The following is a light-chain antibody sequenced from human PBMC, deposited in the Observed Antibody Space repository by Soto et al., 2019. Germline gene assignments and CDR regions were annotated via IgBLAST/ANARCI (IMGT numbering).Light chain of an antibody. CDR1: SSDVGAYNY. CDR3: SSYTSATTYV. CDR2: DVS. V-gene: IGLV2-14*01. J-gene: IGLJ1*01. Sequence: QSVLTQPASVSGSPGQSITISCTGTSSDVGAYNYDSWYQQYPGEAPKVIIYDVSHRPAGVSNRFSGSKSGNTASLTISGLQTQDEADYYCSSYTSATTYVFETGTKVTVL.